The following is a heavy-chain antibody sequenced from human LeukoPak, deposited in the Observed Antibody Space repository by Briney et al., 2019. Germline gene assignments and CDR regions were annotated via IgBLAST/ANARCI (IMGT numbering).Heavy chain of an antibody. CDR1: GGSISSGGYY. D-gene: IGHD3-16*01. V-gene: IGHV4-31*03. Sequence: SETLSLTCTVSGGSISSGGYYWGWIRQHPGKGLEWIGYIYDSGSTYYNPSLKSRVTISVDTSKNQFSLKLSSVTAADTAVYYCARGGYYYYYGMDVWGKGTTVTVSS. CDR2: IYDSGST. CDR3: ARGGYYYYYGMDV. J-gene: IGHJ6*04.